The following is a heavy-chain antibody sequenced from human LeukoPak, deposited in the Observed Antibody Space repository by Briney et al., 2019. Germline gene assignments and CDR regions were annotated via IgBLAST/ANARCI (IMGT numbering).Heavy chain of an antibody. CDR1: GFTFSSYW. J-gene: IGHJ6*02. CDR2: IKQDGSEK. D-gene: IGHD3-10*01. V-gene: IGHV3-7*01. Sequence: PGGSLRLSCAASGFTFSSYWMSWVRQAPGKGLEWVANIKQDGSEKYYVDSVKGRFTISRDNAKNSLYLQMNSLRAEDTAVYYCARAMVRGVLYYYGMDVWGQGTTVTVSS. CDR3: ARAMVRGVLYYYGMDV.